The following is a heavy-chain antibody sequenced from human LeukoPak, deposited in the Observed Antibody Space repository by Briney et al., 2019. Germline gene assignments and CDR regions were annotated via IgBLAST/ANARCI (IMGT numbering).Heavy chain of an antibody. D-gene: IGHD6-13*01. J-gene: IGHJ4*02. CDR2: IFYTVIT. V-gene: IGHV4-39*07. CDR3: ARFAAVGCDY. Sequence: SETLSLTCTVSGGSINSSDYYWIWIRQPPGKGLEWIGSIFYTVITYYNPSLKSRVTIFIDKSKNQFSLNLSSVTAADTAVYYCARFAAVGCDYWGQGNLVTV. CDR1: GGSINSSDYY.